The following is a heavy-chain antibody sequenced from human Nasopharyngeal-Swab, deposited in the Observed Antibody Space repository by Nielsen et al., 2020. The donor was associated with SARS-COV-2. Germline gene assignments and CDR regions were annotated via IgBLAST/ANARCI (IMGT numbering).Heavy chain of an antibody. J-gene: IGHJ4*02. V-gene: IGHV4-4*02. Sequence: WLRQPPGKGLEWVGEIYHSGSTNYNPSLKSRVTISVDKSKNQFSLKLSSVTAADTAVYYCARAGTTSPETPFDYWGQGTLVTVSS. D-gene: IGHD1-1*01. CDR2: IYHSGST. CDR3: ARAGTTSPETPFDY.